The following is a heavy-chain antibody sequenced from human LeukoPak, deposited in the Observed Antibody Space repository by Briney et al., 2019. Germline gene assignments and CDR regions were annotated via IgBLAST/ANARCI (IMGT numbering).Heavy chain of an antibody. D-gene: IGHD6-19*01. J-gene: IGHJ4*02. CDR3: ATKQWLAPPPDS. Sequence: GGSLRLSCAASGFTFSKYWMLWVRQAPGKGLESVSRINTDRTVTTYADSVKDRFTVSRDNADNTMFLQMNSVRDEDTAVYYCATKQWLAPPPDSWGQGTAVIVSS. V-gene: IGHV3-74*01. CDR2: INTDRTVT. CDR1: GFTFSKYW.